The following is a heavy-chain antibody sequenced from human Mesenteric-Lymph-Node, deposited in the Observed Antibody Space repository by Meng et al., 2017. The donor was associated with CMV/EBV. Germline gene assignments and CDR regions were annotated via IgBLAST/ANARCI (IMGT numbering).Heavy chain of an antibody. Sequence: SETLSLTCTVSGGSISSSSYYWGWIRQPPGKGLEWIGSIYYSGSTYYNPSLKSRVTISVDTSKNQFSLKLSSVTAADTAVYYCARAPPYSSRGYRYYYGMDVWGQGTTVTVSS. CDR1: GGSISSSSYY. CDR3: ARAPPYSSRGYRYYYGMDV. D-gene: IGHD6-13*01. J-gene: IGHJ6*02. V-gene: IGHV4-39*07. CDR2: IYYSGST.